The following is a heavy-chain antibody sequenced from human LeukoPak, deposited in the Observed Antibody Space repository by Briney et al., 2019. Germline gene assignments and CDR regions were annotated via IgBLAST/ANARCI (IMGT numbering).Heavy chain of an antibody. CDR1: GYSFTSYW. D-gene: IGHD6-19*01. CDR3: ARAEQWMVNYYYAMDV. V-gene: IGHV5-51*01. CDR2: IYPGDSDA. Sequence: GESLKISCKGSGYSFTSYWIGWVRQMPGKGLEWMGIIYPGDSDARYSPSFQGQVTISADKSISTAYLQWSSLKASDTAMYYCARAEQWMVNYYYAMDVWGQGTTVTVSS. J-gene: IGHJ6*02.